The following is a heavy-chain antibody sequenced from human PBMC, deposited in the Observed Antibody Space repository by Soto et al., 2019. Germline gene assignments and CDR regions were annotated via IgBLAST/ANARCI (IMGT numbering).Heavy chain of an antibody. CDR3: ARGQTLRAFYYGMDV. CDR2: IYYSGSA. D-gene: IGHD2-15*01. CDR1: GGSIDSYY. J-gene: IGHJ6*02. V-gene: IGHV4-59*01. Sequence: SETLSLTCTVSGGSIDSYYWSWIRQPPGKGLEWIGYIYYSGSADYNPSLRSRVTISVDTSKNQFSLKLSSVTAADTAVYYCARGQTLRAFYYGMDVWGQGTTVTVSS.